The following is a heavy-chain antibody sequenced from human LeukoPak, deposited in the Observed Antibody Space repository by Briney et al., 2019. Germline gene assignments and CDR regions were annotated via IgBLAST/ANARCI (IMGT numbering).Heavy chain of an antibody. Sequence: PSETLSLTCTVSGGSISTYYWSWIRQPPGKGLEWIGYIYHTGTTNYNPSLKSRVTISVDTSKNQFSLKLSSVTAADTAVYYCATPNAGYSYGDFDYWGQGTLVTVSS. CDR2: IYHTGTT. CDR1: GGSISTYY. J-gene: IGHJ4*02. CDR3: ATPNAGYSYGDFDY. D-gene: IGHD5-18*01. V-gene: IGHV4-59*08.